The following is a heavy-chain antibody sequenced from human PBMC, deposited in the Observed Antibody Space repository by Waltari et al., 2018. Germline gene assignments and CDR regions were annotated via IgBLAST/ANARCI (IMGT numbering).Heavy chain of an antibody. J-gene: IGHJ4*02. CDR2: IDYSVLT. D-gene: IGHD6-6*01. V-gene: IGHV4-39*07. CDR1: GGSISSSSHY. Sequence: QLQLQESGPGLVKPSETLSLTCTVSGGSISSSSHYWGWMRQPPGTGLGWIGSIDYSVLTANNPSLKRRVTSAVDTSKNQFCLKLRSATAADTAVYDCAREGSSSWVVVLDYWGQETLVTFSS. CDR3: AREGSSSWVVVLDY.